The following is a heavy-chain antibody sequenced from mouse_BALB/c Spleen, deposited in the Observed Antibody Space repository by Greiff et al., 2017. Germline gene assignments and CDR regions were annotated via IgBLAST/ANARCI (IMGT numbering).Heavy chain of an antibody. Sequence: EVMLVESGGGLVQPGGSLKLSCAASGFTFSSYTMSWVRQTPEKRLEWVAYISNGGGSTYYPDTVKGRFTISRDNAKNTLYLQMSSLKSEDTAMYYCARRYYGSSHWYFDVWGAGTTVTVSS. CDR2: ISNGGGST. CDR1: GFTFSSYT. J-gene: IGHJ1*01. V-gene: IGHV5-12-2*01. CDR3: ARRYYGSSHWYFDV. D-gene: IGHD1-2*01.